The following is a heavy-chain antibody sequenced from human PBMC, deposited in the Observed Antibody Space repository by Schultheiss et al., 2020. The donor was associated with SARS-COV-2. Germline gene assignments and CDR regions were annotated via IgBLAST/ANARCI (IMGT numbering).Heavy chain of an antibody. CDR1: GFTVSSNY. D-gene: IGHD3-16*01. V-gene: IGHV3-21*01. Sequence: GGYLRLSCAASGFTVSSNYMNWVRQAPGKGLEWVSSISSSSSYIYYADSVKGRFTISRDNSKNTLYLQMNSLRAEDTAVYYCAREMGHFDYWGQGTLVTVSS. CDR3: AREMGHFDY. CDR2: ISSSSSYI. J-gene: IGHJ4*02.